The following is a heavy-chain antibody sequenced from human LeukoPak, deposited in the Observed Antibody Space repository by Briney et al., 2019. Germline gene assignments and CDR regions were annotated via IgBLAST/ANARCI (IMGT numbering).Heavy chain of an antibody. D-gene: IGHD5-12*01. CDR3: ARGIVATTFDY. CDR1: GGSISSYY. J-gene: IGHJ4*02. CDR2: IYYSGST. V-gene: IGHV4-59*01. Sequence: PSETLSLTCTVSGGSISSYYWSWIRQPPGKGLEGIGYIYYSGSTNYNPSVKSRVNIAGDTSKNQFSLKLSSVTAADTAVYYCARGIVATTFDYWGQGTLVTVSS.